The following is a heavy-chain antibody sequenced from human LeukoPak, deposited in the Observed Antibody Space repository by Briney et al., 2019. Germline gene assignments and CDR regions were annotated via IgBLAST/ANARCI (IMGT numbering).Heavy chain of an antibody. CDR2: IYYSGST. CDR3: ARRFGGVPLYSRSWDY. V-gene: IGHV4-39*07. D-gene: IGHD3-16*01. CDR1: GGSISSISYY. Sequence: SETLSLTCTVSGGSISSISYYWGWIRQPPGKGLEWIGSIYYSGSTYYNPSLKSRVTISVDTSKNQFSLKLSSVTAADTAVYYCARRFGGVPLYSRSWDYWGQGTLVTVSS. J-gene: IGHJ4*02.